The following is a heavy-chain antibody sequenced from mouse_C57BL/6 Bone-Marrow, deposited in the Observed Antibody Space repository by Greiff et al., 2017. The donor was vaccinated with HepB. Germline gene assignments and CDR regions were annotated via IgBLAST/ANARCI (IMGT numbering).Heavy chain of an antibody. J-gene: IGHJ4*01. CDR3: TRGNYGSMDY. Sequence: VQLQQSGAELVRPGASVTLSCKASGYTFTDYEMHWVKQTPVHGLEWIGAIDPETGGTAYNQKFKGKAIRTADKSSSTAYMELRSLTSEDSAVYYCTRGNYGSMDYWGQGTSVTVSS. CDR2: IDPETGGT. V-gene: IGHV1-15*01. CDR1: GYTFTDYE. D-gene: IGHD1-1*01.